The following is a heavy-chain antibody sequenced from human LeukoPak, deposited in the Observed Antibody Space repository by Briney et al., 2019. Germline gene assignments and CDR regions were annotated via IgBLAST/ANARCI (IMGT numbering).Heavy chain of an antibody. CDR3: ARVPGNSGSYYIFVY. CDR2: INAGNGNT. V-gene: IGHV1-3*01. CDR1: GYTFTSYA. D-gene: IGHD1-26*01. Sequence: VASVKVSCKASGYTFTSYAMHWVRQAPGQRLEWMGWINAGNGNTKYSQKFQGRVTITRDTSASTAYMELSSLRSEDTAVYYCARVPGNSGSYYIFVYWGQGTLVTVSS. J-gene: IGHJ4*02.